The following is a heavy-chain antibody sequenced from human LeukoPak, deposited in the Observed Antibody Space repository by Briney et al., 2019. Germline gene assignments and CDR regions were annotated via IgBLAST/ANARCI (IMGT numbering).Heavy chain of an antibody. D-gene: IGHD3/OR15-3a*01. Sequence: GGSLRLSCAASGFTFSRFWMSWVRQAPGKGLEWVASINQDESRKHYSDSVRGRFTISRDNTRNSLFLHMDSLSVDDTAIYYCAKLIRDVTIYDFWGRGALVTVSS. J-gene: IGHJ2*01. CDR2: INQDESRK. CDR1: GFTFSRFW. CDR3: AKLIRDVTIYDF. V-gene: IGHV3-7*01.